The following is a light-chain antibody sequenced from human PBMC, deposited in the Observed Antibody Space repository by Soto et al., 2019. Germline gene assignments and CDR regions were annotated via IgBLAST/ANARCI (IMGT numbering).Light chain of an antibody. CDR3: QQYNSYSSWT. J-gene: IGKJ1*01. CDR1: QGISTY. V-gene: IGKV1-16*01. Sequence: DIQMTQSPSSLSESAGDRVTITCRASQGISTYLNWYQQKPGKAPKLLIYAASSLQSGVPSRFSGSGSETEFTLTISSLQPDDFATYYCQQYNSYSSWTFGQGTKVEIK. CDR2: AAS.